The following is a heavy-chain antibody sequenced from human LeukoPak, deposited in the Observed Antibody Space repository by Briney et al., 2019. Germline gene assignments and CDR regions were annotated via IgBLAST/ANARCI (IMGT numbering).Heavy chain of an antibody. Sequence: GGSLRLSCAASGFTFSSYGMHWVRQAPGKGLEWVAFIRYDGSNKYYADSMKGRFTISRDNSKNTLYLQMNSLRAEDTAVYYCAKDRGFGELLPDYWGQGTLVTVSS. CDR2: IRYDGSNK. J-gene: IGHJ4*02. CDR3: AKDRGFGELLPDY. D-gene: IGHD3-10*01. V-gene: IGHV3-30*02. CDR1: GFTFSSYG.